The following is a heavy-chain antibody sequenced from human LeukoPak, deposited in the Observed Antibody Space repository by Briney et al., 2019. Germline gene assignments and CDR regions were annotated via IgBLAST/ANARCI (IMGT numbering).Heavy chain of an antibody. V-gene: IGHV3-48*04. D-gene: IGHD3-22*01. Sequence: PGGSLRLSCAASEFTFSSYAMSWVRQAPGKGLEWVSYISSSGSTIYYADSVKGRFTISRDNAKNSLFLQMNSLRAEDTAVYYCARDFSSGYYYVDYWGQGTQVTVSS. CDR3: ARDFSSGYYYVDY. CDR1: EFTFSSYA. J-gene: IGHJ4*02. CDR2: ISSSGSTI.